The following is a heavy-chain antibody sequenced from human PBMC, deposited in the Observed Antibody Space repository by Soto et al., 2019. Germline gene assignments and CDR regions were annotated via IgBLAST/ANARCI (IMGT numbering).Heavy chain of an antibody. Sequence: ASVKVSCKASGYTFTSYYMHWVRQAPGQGLEWMGIINPSGGSTSYAQKFQGRVTMTRDTSTSTVYMELSSLRSEDTAVYYCARERHCGGDCYTFDYWGQGTLVTVSS. D-gene: IGHD2-21*02. CDR2: INPSGGST. J-gene: IGHJ4*02. CDR3: ARERHCGGDCYTFDY. V-gene: IGHV1-46*01. CDR1: GYTFTSYY.